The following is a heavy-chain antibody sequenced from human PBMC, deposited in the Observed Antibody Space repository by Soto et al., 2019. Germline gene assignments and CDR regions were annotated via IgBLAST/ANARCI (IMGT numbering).Heavy chain of an antibody. CDR2: IYWDDDK. CDR1: GFSLSTSGVG. D-gene: IGHD3-10*01. Sequence: QITLKESGPTLVKPTQTLTLTCTFSGFSLSTSGVGVGWIRQPPGKALEWLALIYWDDDKRYSPSLKSRLTITKDTAKTQVVLTLPTMDPVDTATYYRAHSRFRGVIWETYYFHSLGQGTLLTVSS. V-gene: IGHV2-5*02. CDR3: AHSRFRGVIWETYYFHS. J-gene: IGHJ4*02.